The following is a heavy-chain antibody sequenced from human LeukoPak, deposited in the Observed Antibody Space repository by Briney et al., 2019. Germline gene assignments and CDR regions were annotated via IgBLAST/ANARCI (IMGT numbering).Heavy chain of an antibody. CDR2: TWYDGVKK. Sequence: GGSLRLSCAASGFTFSSYAMHWVRQAPGKGLEWVAATWYDGVKKYYADSVKGRFTISRDNSKNTLYLQMSSLRGEDTAVYYCARTGRLYGSGSYFDYWGQGILVTVSS. J-gene: IGHJ4*02. CDR1: GFTFSSYA. V-gene: IGHV3-33*01. D-gene: IGHD3-10*01. CDR3: ARTGRLYGSGSYFDY.